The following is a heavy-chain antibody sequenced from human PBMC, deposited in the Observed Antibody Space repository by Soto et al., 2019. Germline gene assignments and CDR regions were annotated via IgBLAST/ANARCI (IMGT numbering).Heavy chain of an antibody. Sequence: APVKVSCRASVYTFIDYYVHWVRQAPGQGLEWMGFINPSGDSTTYVQKFQGRVTMTGDTSTSTVYMDLSSLRSEDTTVYYCARGSSLALEYWGQGTPVTVSS. V-gene: IGHV1-46*01. CDR1: VYTFIDYY. CDR2: INPSGDST. J-gene: IGHJ4*02. CDR3: ARGSSLALEY.